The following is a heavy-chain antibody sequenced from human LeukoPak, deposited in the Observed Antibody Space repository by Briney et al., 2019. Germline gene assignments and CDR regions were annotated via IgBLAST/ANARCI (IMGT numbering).Heavy chain of an antibody. J-gene: IGHJ4*02. Sequence: GGSLRLSCAASGLTFSTSPMNWVRLAPGNRLEWVSTSGTSGDTYYADSVKGRITISRDKSKSTLSLQMANLRVEDTAVYYCATKSPGNYPYDYWGRGTLVTVS. CDR3: ATKSPGNYPYDY. CDR2: SGTSGDT. V-gene: IGHV3-23*01. CDR1: GLTFSTSP. D-gene: IGHD3-22*01.